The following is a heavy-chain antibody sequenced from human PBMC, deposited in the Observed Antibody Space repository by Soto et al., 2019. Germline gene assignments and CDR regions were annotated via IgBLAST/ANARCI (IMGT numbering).Heavy chain of an antibody. J-gene: IGHJ5*02. V-gene: IGHV3-74*01. CDR1: GFTFSSSW. CDR3: ARDHCTTTTCHTACFDP. D-gene: IGHD2-8*01. Sequence: GGSLRLSCAASGFTFSSSWMHWIRQAPGKGLVWVSRINTDGITTNYADSVKGRFTISRDNAMNTLYLQMNSLTAEDTAVYYCARDHCTTTTCHTACFDPWGQGTLVTVSS. CDR2: INTDGITT.